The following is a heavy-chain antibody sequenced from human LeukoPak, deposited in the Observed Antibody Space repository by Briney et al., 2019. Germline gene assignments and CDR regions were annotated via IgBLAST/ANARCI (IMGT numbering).Heavy chain of an antibody. Sequence: GGSLRLSCAASGFSFTTYRMHWVRQAPGKGLEWVSSISSSGSLIKYADSLRGRFTISRDNAKNSVYLQMNSLTAEDTAVYYCARMPSYSNYAFYFMDVWGKGPRSPSP. CDR3: ARMPSYSNYAFYFMDV. CDR1: GFSFTTYR. CDR2: ISSSGSLI. D-gene: IGHD4-11*01. V-gene: IGHV3-21*01. J-gene: IGHJ6*03.